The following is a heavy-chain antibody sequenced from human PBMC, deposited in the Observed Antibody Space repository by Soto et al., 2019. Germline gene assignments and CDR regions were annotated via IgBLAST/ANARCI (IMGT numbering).Heavy chain of an antibody. Sequence: PSETLSLTCAVYGGSFSGYYWSWIRQPPGKGLEWIGEINHSGSTNYNPSLKSRVTISVDTSKNQFSLKLSSVTAADTAVYYCARGRAHSSSWYYWGQGTLVTVSS. J-gene: IGHJ4*02. D-gene: IGHD6-13*01. V-gene: IGHV4-34*01. CDR2: INHSGST. CDR1: GGSFSGYY. CDR3: ARGRAHSSSWYY.